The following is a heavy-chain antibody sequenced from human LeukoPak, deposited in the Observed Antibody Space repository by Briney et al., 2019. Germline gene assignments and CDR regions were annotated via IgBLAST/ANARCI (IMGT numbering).Heavy chain of an antibody. V-gene: IGHV4-34*01. CDR3: ARSRRLLWFGELYYFDY. CDR1: GGSFSGYY. Sequence: SETLSLTCAVYGGSFSGYYWSWIRQPPGKGLEWIGEINHSGSTNYNPSLKSRVTISVDTSKNQFSLKLSSVTAADTAVYYCARSRRLLWFGELYYFDYWGQGTLVTVSS. D-gene: IGHD3-10*01. J-gene: IGHJ4*02. CDR2: INHSGST.